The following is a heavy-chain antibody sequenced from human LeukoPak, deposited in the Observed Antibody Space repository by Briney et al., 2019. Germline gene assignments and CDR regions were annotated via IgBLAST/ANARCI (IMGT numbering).Heavy chain of an antibody. J-gene: IGHJ4*02. CDR1: GYTFTTYG. Sequence: ASVKVSCKSSGYTFTTYGITWVRQAPGQGLEWMGWISTYNGNTNYAQKLQGRVTMTTDTSTSTAYMELRSLRSDDTAMYYCARDRMDTGTYFDFWGQGTLVTVSS. CDR3: ARDRMDTGTYFDF. V-gene: IGHV1-18*01. CDR2: ISTYNGNT. D-gene: IGHD5-18*01.